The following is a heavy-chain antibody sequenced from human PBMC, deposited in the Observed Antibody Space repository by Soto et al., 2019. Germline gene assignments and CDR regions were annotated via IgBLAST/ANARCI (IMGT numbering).Heavy chain of an antibody. V-gene: IGHV3-23*01. Sequence: GGSLXLSWAAYGFTFTTYGVNWVRQAPGKGLEWVSAITGSGASTYYAASVKGRFTISRDNSKDMVHLQMNSLRAEDTAVYFCATLTSFAFWGQGALVTVSS. J-gene: IGHJ4*02. CDR2: ITGSGAST. CDR1: GFTFTTYG. CDR3: ATLTSFAF.